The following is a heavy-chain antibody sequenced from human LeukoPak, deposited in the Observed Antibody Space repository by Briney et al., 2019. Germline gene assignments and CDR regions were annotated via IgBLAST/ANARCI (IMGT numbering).Heavy chain of an antibody. D-gene: IGHD3-9*01. J-gene: IGHJ4*02. CDR1: GFTFSSYW. V-gene: IGHV3-7*02. CDR3: ARGPVRLARPYDY. CDR2: IKQDGSEK. Sequence: GGSLRLSCAASGFTFSSYWMSWVRQAPGKGLEWVANIKQDGSEKYYVDSVKGRFTISRDNAKNSLYLQINSLRAEDTAVYYCARGPVRLARPYDYWGQGTLVTVSS.